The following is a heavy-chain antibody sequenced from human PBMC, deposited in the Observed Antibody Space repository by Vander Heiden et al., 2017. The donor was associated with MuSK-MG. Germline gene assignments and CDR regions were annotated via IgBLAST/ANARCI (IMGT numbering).Heavy chain of an antibody. D-gene: IGHD3-10*01. Sequence: EVQLVQSGADMKKPGESLKISCKCSGYSFTSNWIGWVRQMPGKGLEWMGIIYPGDSGDSDTRYKPSFQGQVTISADKSISTAYLQWSRLKASDTAMYYCARLVRGVIGYFDYWGQGTLVTVSS. J-gene: IGHJ4*02. CDR2: IYPGDSGDSDT. CDR3: ARLVRGVIGYFDY. CDR1: GYSFTSNW. V-gene: IGHV5-51*03.